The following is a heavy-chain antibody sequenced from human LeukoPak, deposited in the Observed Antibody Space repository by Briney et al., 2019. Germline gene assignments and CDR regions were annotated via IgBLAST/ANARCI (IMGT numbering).Heavy chain of an antibody. CDR3: ARGAILTGYYVYYYGMDV. Sequence: ASVKVSCKASGGTFSSYAISWVRQAPGQGLEWMGGIIPIFGTANYAQKFQGRVTITADKSTSTAYMELSSLRSEDTAVHYCARGAILTGYYVYYYGMDVWGKGTTVTVSS. V-gene: IGHV1-69*06. CDR1: GGTFSSYA. CDR2: IIPIFGTA. D-gene: IGHD3-9*01. J-gene: IGHJ6*04.